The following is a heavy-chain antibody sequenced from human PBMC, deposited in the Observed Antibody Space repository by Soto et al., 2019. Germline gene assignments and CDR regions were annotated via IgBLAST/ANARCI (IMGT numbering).Heavy chain of an antibody. CDR3: AKVIFGVPTPDPYYYYAMDV. CDR1: GFTFYNYG. CDR2: ISYDGSNK. Sequence: QVQLVESGGGVVQPGRSLRLSCAASGFTFYNYGIHWVRQAPGKGLEWVAVISYDGSNKYYADSVKGRFTISRDNSKSPLYLQMNSLRAEDTAVYYCAKVIFGVPTPDPYYYYAMDVWGQGTTVTVSS. J-gene: IGHJ6*02. D-gene: IGHD3-3*01. V-gene: IGHV3-30*18.